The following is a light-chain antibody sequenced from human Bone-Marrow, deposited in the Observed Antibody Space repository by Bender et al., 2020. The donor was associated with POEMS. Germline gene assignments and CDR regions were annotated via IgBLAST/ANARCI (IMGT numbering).Light chain of an antibody. J-gene: IGLJ1*01. CDR1: DLGDKY. CDR3: GSYAGSNNYV. V-gene: IGLV3-1*01. Sequence: SYEVTQPPSVSVSPGQTASITCSGDDLGDKYVAWYQQKPGQSPVLVIYQDTKRPSGIPERFSGSKSGNTASLTVSGLQAEDEADYYCGSYAGSNNYVFGTGTKVTVL. CDR2: QDT.